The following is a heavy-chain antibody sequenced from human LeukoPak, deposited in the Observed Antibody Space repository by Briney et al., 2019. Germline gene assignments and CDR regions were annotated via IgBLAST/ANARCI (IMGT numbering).Heavy chain of an antibody. CDR3: AKGGYCSSTSCYHNWFDP. D-gene: IGHD2-2*01. CDR1: GFTFSSYA. Sequence: TGGSLRLSCAASGFTFSSYAMSWVRQAPGKGPEWVSAISGSGGSTYYADSVKGRFTISRDNSKNTLYLQMNSLRAEDTAVYYCAKGGYCSSTSCYHNWFDPWGQGTLVTVSS. J-gene: IGHJ5*02. CDR2: ISGSGGST. V-gene: IGHV3-23*01.